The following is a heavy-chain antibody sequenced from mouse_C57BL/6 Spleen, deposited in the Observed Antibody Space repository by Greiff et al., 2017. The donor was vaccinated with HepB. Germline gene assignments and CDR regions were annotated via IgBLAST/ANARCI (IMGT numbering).Heavy chain of an antibody. CDR3: TRGNDYDAYYYAMDY. CDR1: GYTFTSYW. J-gene: IGHJ4*01. D-gene: IGHD2-4*01. Sequence: EVNLVESGTVLARPGASVKMSCKTSGYTFTSYWMHWVKQRPGQGLEWIGAIYPGNSDTSYNQKFKGKAKLTAVTSASTAYMELSSLTNEDSAVYYCTRGNDYDAYYYAMDYWGQGTSVTVSS. V-gene: IGHV1-5*01. CDR2: IYPGNSDT.